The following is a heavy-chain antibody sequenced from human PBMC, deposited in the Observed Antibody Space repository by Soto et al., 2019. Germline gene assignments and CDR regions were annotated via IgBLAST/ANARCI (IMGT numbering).Heavy chain of an antibody. V-gene: IGHV3-30*04. Sequence: GSLRLSCAASGFIFNTYAMHWVRQAPGKGLEWVGFISYDGSDKYYADSVKGRFTISRDDSRNTLYLQMNSLETEDTGVYYCARDAYGMDVWGQGTTVTVSS. CDR3: ARDAYGMDV. CDR2: ISYDGSDK. J-gene: IGHJ6*02. CDR1: GFIFNTYA.